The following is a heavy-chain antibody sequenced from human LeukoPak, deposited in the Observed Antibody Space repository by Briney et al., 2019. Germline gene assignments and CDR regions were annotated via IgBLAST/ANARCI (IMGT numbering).Heavy chain of an antibody. CDR1: GYTFTSYA. J-gene: IGHJ6*03. Sequence: ASVKVSCKASGYTFTSYAISWVRQAPGQGLEWMGGIIPIFGTANYAQKFQGRVTITADKSTSTAYMELSSLRSEDTAVYYCASGGNSYGYLYYYYYYMDVWGKGTTVTVSS. V-gene: IGHV1-69*06. CDR3: ASGGNSYGYLYYYYYYMDV. D-gene: IGHD5-18*01. CDR2: IIPIFGTA.